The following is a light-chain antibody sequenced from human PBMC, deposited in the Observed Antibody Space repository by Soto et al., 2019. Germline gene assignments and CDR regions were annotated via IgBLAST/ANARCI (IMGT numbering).Light chain of an antibody. CDR3: QQYNNWSGT. V-gene: IGKV3-15*01. J-gene: IGKJ1*01. Sequence: EIVMTQSPATLSVSPGERATLSCRASQSVSSNLAWYQQKPGQAPKLLIYGASTRATGIPARFSGSGSGTGFSLNGSSLRSEDFAVYYCQQYNNWSGTFGQGIKVEIK. CDR2: GAS. CDR1: QSVSSN.